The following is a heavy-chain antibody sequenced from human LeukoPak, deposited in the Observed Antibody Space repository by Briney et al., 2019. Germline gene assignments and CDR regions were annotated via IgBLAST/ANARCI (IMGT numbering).Heavy chain of an antibody. Sequence: GGSLRLSCAASGFTFSSYWMSWVRQAPGKGLEWVANIKQDGSEKYYVDSVKGRFTISRDNAKNSLYLQMNSLRAEDTAVYYCARDLGQRHYYGMDVWGQGTTVTVSS. V-gene: IGHV3-7*01. CDR2: IKQDGSEK. D-gene: IGHD6-25*01. CDR1: GFTFSSYW. CDR3: ARDLGQRHYYGMDV. J-gene: IGHJ6*02.